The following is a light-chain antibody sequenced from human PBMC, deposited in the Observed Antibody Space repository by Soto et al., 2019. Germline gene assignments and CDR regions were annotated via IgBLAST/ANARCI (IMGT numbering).Light chain of an antibody. Sequence: EIVLTQSPGTLSLSPGERATLSCRASQSVSSSYLAWYQQKPGQAPRLLIYGASSRATGIPDRFSGSGSGTDFTLTNSRLEPEDFAVYYCQHRRTFGQGTKVEIK. CDR3: QHRRT. J-gene: IGKJ1*01. CDR1: QSVSSSY. V-gene: IGKV3-20*01. CDR2: GAS.